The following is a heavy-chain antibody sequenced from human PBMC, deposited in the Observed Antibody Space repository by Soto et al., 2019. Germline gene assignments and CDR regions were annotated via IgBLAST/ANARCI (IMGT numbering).Heavy chain of an antibody. Sequence: EVQLLESGGGLVQPGGSLRLSCTASGFPFSRVAMSWVRQAPGQGLEWVASISANGGSRGGTYYADSVKGRFTISRDNSKNTLYLQVDSLTGADTAVYFCASAKAVVVAPLGIWGQGTMVTVSS. D-gene: IGHD2-15*01. CDR2: NGGSRGGT. CDR1: GFPFSRVA. CDR3: ASAKAVVVAPLGI. V-gene: IGHV3-23*01. J-gene: IGHJ3*02.